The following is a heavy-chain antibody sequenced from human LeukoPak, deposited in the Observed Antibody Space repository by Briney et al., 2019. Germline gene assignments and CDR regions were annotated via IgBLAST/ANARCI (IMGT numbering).Heavy chain of an antibody. CDR3: ARVSGVVQAAPMEV. Sequence: KTGRSRRLFCAASGFTFSSDGMNWDRQAPGKGLERVSCISSSSSYIYYADSVKGRFTISRDNAKNSLYLQMNSLRAEDTAVYYCARVSGVVQAAPMEVRGQGTTVTVSS. V-gene: IGHV3-21*01. D-gene: IGHD2-2*01. J-gene: IGHJ6*02. CDR1: GFTFSSDG. CDR2: ISSSSSYI.